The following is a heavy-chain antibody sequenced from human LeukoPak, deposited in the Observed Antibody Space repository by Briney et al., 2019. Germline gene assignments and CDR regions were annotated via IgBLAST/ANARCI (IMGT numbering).Heavy chain of an antibody. CDR3: ARVTAGFFDY. Sequence: GGSLRLSCAASGFIVSDKYMSWVRQAPGMGLEWVSVIYSGVGGITFYTDSVKGRFTISRDNSKSSLYLQMNSLRAEDTAVYYCARVTAGFFDYWGQGTLVTVSS. CDR1: GFIVSDKY. CDR2: IYSGVGGIT. J-gene: IGHJ4*02. V-gene: IGHV3-66*01.